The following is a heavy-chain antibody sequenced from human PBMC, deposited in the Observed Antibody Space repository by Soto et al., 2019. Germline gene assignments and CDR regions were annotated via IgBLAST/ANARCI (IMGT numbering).Heavy chain of an antibody. Sequence: PSETLSLTCTVSGGSISSGGYYWSWIRQHPGKGLEWIGYIYYSGSTYYNPSLKSRVTISVDTSKNQFPLKLSSVTAADTAVYYCAREELDIVVVPAAIRGWFDPWGQGTLVTVSS. D-gene: IGHD2-2*02. J-gene: IGHJ5*02. V-gene: IGHV4-31*03. CDR2: IYYSGST. CDR3: AREELDIVVVPAAIRGWFDP. CDR1: GGSISSGGYY.